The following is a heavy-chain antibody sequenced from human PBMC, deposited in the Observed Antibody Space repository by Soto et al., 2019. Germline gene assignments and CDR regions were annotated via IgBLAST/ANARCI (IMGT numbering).Heavy chain of an antibody. Sequence: GESLKISCKGSGYSFTSYWIGWVRQMPWKGLEWMGIIYPGDSDTRYSPSFQGQVTISADKSISTAYLQWSSLKASDTAMYYCARHDVGYCSGGSCYSTHYYMDVWGKGTTVTVSS. CDR2: IYPGDSDT. CDR3: ARHDVGYCSGGSCYSTHYYMDV. CDR1: GYSFTSYW. D-gene: IGHD2-15*01. V-gene: IGHV5-51*01. J-gene: IGHJ6*03.